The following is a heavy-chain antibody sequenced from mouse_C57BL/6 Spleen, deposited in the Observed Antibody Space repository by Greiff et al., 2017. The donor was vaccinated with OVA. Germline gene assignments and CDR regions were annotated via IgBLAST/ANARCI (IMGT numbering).Heavy chain of an antibody. J-gene: IGHJ2*01. CDR3: ASPLDY. Sequence: QVQLQQPGPELVKPGASVKISCKASGYAFSSSWMNWVKQRPGKGLEWIGRIYPGDGDTNYNGKFKGKATLTADKSSSTAYMQLSSLTSEDSAVYFCASPLDYWGQGTTLTVSS. V-gene: IGHV1-82*01. CDR1: GYAFSSSW. CDR2: IYPGDGDT.